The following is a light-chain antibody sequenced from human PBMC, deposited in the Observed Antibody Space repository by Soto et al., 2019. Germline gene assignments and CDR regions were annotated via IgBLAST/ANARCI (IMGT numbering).Light chain of an antibody. J-gene: IGLJ2*01. CDR1: SSDVGGYNY. V-gene: IGLV2-8*01. Sequence: QSVLTQPPSASGSPGQSVTISCTGTSSDVGGYNYVSRYQQHPGKVPKLIIYEVSKRPSGVPDRFSGSKSGNTASLTVSGLQAEDEADYYCSSYAGNLVVFGGGTQLTVL. CDR2: EVS. CDR3: SSYAGNLVV.